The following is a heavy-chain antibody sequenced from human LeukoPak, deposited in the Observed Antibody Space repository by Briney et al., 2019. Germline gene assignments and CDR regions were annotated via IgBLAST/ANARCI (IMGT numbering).Heavy chain of an antibody. V-gene: IGHV4-34*01. CDR2: INHSGST. J-gene: IGHJ4*02. Sequence: SQTLSLTCAVYGGAFSGYYWSWIRQPPRKGLEWIGEINHSGSTNYNPSLKSRVTISVDTSKNQFSLELSSVTAADTAVYYCARVPNDYWGQGTLVTVSS. CDR1: GGAFSGYY. CDR3: ARVPNDY.